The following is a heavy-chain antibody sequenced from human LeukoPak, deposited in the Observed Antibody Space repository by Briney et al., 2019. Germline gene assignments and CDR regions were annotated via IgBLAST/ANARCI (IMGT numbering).Heavy chain of an antibody. J-gene: IGHJ6*02. CDR3: AKDRTLTTMIVVVDTPPPYYYGMDV. CDR1: GFTFSSYA. D-gene: IGHD3-22*01. Sequence: GGSLRLSCAASGFTFSSYAMSWVRQAPAKGLDWVSASNGSGGSTYYADSVKGRFTISRDNSKNTLYLQMNSLRAEDTAVYYCAKDRTLTTMIVVVDTPPPYYYGMDVWGQGTTVTVSS. CDR2: SNGSGGST. V-gene: IGHV3-23*01.